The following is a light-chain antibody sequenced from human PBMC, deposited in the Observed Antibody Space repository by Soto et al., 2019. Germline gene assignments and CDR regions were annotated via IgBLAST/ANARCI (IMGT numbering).Light chain of an antibody. V-gene: IGKV1-6*02. J-gene: IGKJ4*01. CDR1: LGIRND. CDR2: GAS. Sequence: AIQLTQSPSALSASVGDRVTITCRASLGIRNDLGWYQQKPGEAPRLLVYGASTLQRGVPSRFSGSGSGTEFTLTISSLQLEDFGTYYCLQDYNYPLTFGGGTRLEI. CDR3: LQDYNYPLT.